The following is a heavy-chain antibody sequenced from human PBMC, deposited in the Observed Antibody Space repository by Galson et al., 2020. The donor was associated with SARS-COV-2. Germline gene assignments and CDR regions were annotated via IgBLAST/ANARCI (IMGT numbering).Heavy chain of an antibody. CDR1: GYTFTGYY. CDR2: INPNSGGT. CDR3: ARESGVWFGGNDY. V-gene: IGHV1-2*02. D-gene: IGHD3-10*01. J-gene: IGHJ4*02. Sequence: ASVKVSCKASGYTFTGYYMHWVRQAPGQGLEWMGWINPNSGGTNYAQKFQGRVTMTRDTSISTAYMELSRLRSDDTAVYYCARESGVWFGGNDYWGQGTLVTVSS.